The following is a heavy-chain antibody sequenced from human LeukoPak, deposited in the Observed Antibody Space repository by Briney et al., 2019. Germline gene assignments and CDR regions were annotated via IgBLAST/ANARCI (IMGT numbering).Heavy chain of an antibody. CDR3: ASDCSSTSCYYGMDV. D-gene: IGHD2-2*01. CDR2: INHSGST. V-gene: IGHV4-34*01. Sequence: KPSETLSLTWAVYGGSFSGYYWSWIRQPPGKGVEWIWEINHSGSTNYNPSLKSRVTISVDTSTTQFSLKLSSVTAADTAVYYCASDCSSTSCYYGMDVWGQGTTVTVSS. CDR1: GGSFSGYY. J-gene: IGHJ6*02.